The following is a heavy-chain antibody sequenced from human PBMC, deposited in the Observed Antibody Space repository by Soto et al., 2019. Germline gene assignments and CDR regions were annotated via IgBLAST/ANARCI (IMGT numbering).Heavy chain of an antibody. J-gene: IGHJ6*02. CDR1: GLTFACFC. Sequence: GGCLRLSCAASGLTFACFCVSWVRNAPGRGLEWVSSISDSGGNTYYADSVKGRFTTSRDKSKNTLYLQMNSLSAEDTAIYYCAKDPPIPTRTIPRFYYYVMDIRGQGTTVTVSS. D-gene: IGHD2-2*02. CDR3: AKDPPIPTRTIPRFYYYVMDI. CDR2: ISDSGGNT. V-gene: IGHV3-23*01.